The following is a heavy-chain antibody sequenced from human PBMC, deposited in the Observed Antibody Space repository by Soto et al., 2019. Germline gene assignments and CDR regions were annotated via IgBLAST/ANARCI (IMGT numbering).Heavy chain of an antibody. CDR3: ARNTMVRGVMVY. V-gene: IGHV3-23*01. CDR1: GFTFSSYA. Sequence: GGSLRLSCAASGFTFSSYAMSWVGQAPGKGLEWVSAISGSGGSTYYAESVKGRFTISRDNSKNTLYLQMNSLRAKDRAVYYCARNTMVRGVMVYWGQGTLVTVSS. CDR2: ISGSGGST. J-gene: IGHJ4*02. D-gene: IGHD3-10*01.